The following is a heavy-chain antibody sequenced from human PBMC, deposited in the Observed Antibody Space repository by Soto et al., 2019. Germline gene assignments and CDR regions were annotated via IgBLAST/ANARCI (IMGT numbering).Heavy chain of an antibody. J-gene: IGHJ6*02. Sequence: ASVKVSCKASGYSLTSFGISWVRQAPGQGLEWMGWISGYNGNTNYAQKLQGRVTMTTDTSTSTADMELRSLRSEDTAVYYCARDRTTRTPSGYYGMDVWGQGTTVTVSS. D-gene: IGHD4-4*01. CDR3: ARDRTTRTPSGYYGMDV. V-gene: IGHV1-18*04. CDR2: ISGYNGNT. CDR1: GYSLTSFG.